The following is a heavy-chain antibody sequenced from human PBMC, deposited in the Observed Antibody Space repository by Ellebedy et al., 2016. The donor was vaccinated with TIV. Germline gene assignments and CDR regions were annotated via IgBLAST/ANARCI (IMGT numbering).Heavy chain of an antibody. Sequence: ASVKVSCKASGGTFSSYAINWVRQAPGQGLEWMGRIIPILGIANYAQKFQDRVTITRDTSASTAYMELSSLRSEDTAVYYCASSYCGGDCYKEVVGMDVWGQGTTVTVSS. J-gene: IGHJ6*02. CDR3: ASSYCGGDCYKEVVGMDV. CDR1: GGTFSSYA. CDR2: IIPILGIA. V-gene: IGHV1-69*04. D-gene: IGHD2-21*02.